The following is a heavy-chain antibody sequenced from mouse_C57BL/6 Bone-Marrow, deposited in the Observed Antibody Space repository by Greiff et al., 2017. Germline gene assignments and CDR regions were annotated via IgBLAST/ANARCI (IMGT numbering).Heavy chain of an antibody. CDR1: GYTFTSYG. Sequence: VQLQQSGAELARPGASVKLSCKASGYTFTSYGISWVKQRTGQGLEWIGEIYPRSGNTYYNEEFKGKATLTADKSSSTAYMELRSLTSEDSAVYFCAREGDYDDYWGQGTTLTVSS. V-gene: IGHV1-81*01. J-gene: IGHJ2*01. CDR3: AREGDYDDY. D-gene: IGHD2-4*01. CDR2: IYPRSGNT.